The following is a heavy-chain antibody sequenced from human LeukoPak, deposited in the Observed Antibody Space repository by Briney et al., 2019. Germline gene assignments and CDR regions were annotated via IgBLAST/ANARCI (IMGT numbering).Heavy chain of an antibody. CDR3: TGPLATHNFWSGYYHDYYGMDV. CDR1: GFTFSSYW. J-gene: IGHJ6*02. CDR2: INSDGSST. Sequence: GGSLRLSCAASGFTFSSYWMHWVRQAPGKGLVWVSRINSDGSSTSYADSVKGRFTISRDNAKNTLYLQMNSLRAEDTAVYYCTGPLATHNFWSGYYHDYYGMDVWGQGTTVTVSS. V-gene: IGHV3-74*01. D-gene: IGHD3-3*01.